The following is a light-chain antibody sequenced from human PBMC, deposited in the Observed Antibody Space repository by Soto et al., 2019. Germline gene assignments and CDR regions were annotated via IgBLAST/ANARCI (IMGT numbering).Light chain of an antibody. Sequence: DVQMTQSPSSLPASVGDRVTITCRASKGIAPYLAWFQKKPGKVPTLLIYAASTLQSGVTSRFSGSGSGTDFTLTISSLQPEEVATYYCQKYNSDPLTFGGGTKVEIK. J-gene: IGKJ4*01. CDR3: QKYNSDPLT. CDR1: KGIAPY. CDR2: AAS. V-gene: IGKV1-27*01.